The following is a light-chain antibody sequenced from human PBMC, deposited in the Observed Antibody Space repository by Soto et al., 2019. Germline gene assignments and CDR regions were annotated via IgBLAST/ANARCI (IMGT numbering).Light chain of an antibody. V-gene: IGKV1-9*01. CDR3: QQLNSYPYT. J-gene: IGKJ2*01. Sequence: IQLTQSPSSLSASGGDRVSITCRASQGISSYVAWYLQKPGKAPKVLIYAAFTLQSGVPSRSSGSGSGTDFTLNLSTLKPEDFATYYCQQLNSYPYTFGQGTKLEIK. CDR2: AAF. CDR1: QGISSY.